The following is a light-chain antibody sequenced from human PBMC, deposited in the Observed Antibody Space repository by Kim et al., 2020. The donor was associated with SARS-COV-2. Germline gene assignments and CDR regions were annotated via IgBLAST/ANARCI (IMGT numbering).Light chain of an antibody. V-gene: IGKV3-11*01. Sequence: EIVLTQSPATLSLSPGERATLSCRASQSFDNYLAWYQQKPGQTPRLLIYDASNRATGIPARFSGSGSGTDFTLTISSLEPEDFAVYYCQKRANWLTFGGGTKVDNK. CDR1: QSFDNY. CDR3: QKRANWLT. J-gene: IGKJ4*01. CDR2: DAS.